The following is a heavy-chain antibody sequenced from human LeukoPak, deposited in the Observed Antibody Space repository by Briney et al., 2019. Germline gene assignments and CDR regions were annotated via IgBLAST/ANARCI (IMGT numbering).Heavy chain of an antibody. Sequence: GGSLRLSCAASGLTFSSYAMHWVRQAPGKGLEWVAVISYDGSNKYYADSVKGRFTISRDNSKNTLYLQMNSLRAEDTAVYYCARENIAAAGINWFDPWGQGTLVTVSS. J-gene: IGHJ5*02. V-gene: IGHV3-30-3*01. CDR3: ARENIAAAGINWFDP. CDR2: ISYDGSNK. CDR1: GLTFSSYA. D-gene: IGHD6-13*01.